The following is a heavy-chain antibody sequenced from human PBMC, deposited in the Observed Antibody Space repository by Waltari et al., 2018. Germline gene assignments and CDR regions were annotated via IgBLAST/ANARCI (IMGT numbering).Heavy chain of an antibody. J-gene: IGHJ3*02. CDR3: ATSVITPDHAFDI. Sequence: QVQLVQSGAEVKKPGASVKVSCKVSGYTLTELSMHWVRQAPGKGLEWMGGFDPEEGETSYAHKVQGRVTMTEDTSTDTAYMELSSLRSEDTAVYYCATSVITPDHAFDIWGQGTMVTVSS. D-gene: IGHD3-22*01. CDR2: FDPEEGET. CDR1: GYTLTELS. V-gene: IGHV1-24*01.